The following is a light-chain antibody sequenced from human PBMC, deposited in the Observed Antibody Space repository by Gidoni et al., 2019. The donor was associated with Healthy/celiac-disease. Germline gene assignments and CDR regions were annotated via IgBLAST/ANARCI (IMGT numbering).Light chain of an antibody. J-gene: IGKJ1*01. V-gene: IGKV1-27*01. CDR1: QGISNY. Sequence: DIQMTQSPSSLSASVGDRVTITCRASQGISNYLAWYQQKPGKVPKLLICAASTLQSGVPSRFSGSGSGTDFTLTISSLQPEDVATYYCQKYNSALLWTFXQXTKVEIK. CDR3: QKYNSALLWT. CDR2: AAS.